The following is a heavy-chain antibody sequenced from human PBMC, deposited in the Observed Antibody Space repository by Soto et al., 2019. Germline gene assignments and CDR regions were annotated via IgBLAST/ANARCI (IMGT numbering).Heavy chain of an antibody. CDR2: IYYSGST. CDR3: VRHWDYYYYMDV. J-gene: IGHJ6*03. CDR1: GGSISSYY. V-gene: IGHV4-59*08. D-gene: IGHD3-16*01. Sequence: SSETLSLTCTVSGGSISSYYWSWIRQPPGKGLEWIGYIYYSGSTNYNPSLKSRVTISVDTSKNQFSLKLSSVTAADTAVYYCVRHWDYYYYMDVWGKGTTVTVSS.